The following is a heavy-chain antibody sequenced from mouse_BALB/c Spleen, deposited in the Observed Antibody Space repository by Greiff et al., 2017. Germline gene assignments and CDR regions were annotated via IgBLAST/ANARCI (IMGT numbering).Heavy chain of an antibody. V-gene: IGHV1-39*01. J-gene: IGHJ4*01. D-gene: IGHD1-1*01. CDR3: ARYYGSSGDYAMDY. CDR1: GYSFTDYI. Sequence: EVQLQQTGPELVKPGASVKISCKASGYSFTDYIMLWVKQSHGKSLEWIGNINPYYGSTSYNLKFKGKATLTVDKSSSTAYMQLNSLTSEDSAVYYCARYYGSSGDYAMDYWGQGTSVTVSS. CDR2: INPYYGST.